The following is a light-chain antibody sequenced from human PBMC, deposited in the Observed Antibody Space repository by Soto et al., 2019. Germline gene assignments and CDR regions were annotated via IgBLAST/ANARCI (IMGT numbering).Light chain of an antibody. CDR3: QQRSNWPWT. Sequence: ETFLTHXPGTLXXXXXXXATLXXRASQSVSSYLAWYQQKPGQAPRLLIYDASNRATGIPARFSGSGSGTDFTLTISSLEPEDFAVYYCQQRSNWPWTFGQGTKVDIK. CDR1: QSVSSY. J-gene: IGKJ1*01. CDR2: DAS. V-gene: IGKV3-11*01.